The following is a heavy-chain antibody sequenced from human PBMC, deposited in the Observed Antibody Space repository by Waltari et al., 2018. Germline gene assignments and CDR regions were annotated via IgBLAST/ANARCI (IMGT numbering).Heavy chain of an antibody. CDR3: ATERAYASPSWDDGFAP. D-gene: IGHD1-1*01. CDR1: GYTTTELS. CDR2: LIPEDGET. J-gene: IGHJ5*02. V-gene: IGHV1-24*01. Sequence: QVKLVQSGAEVKKPGASVKVSCKVSGYTTTELSMHWVRQAPGKGLEWMDGLIPEDGETIYAQNSQGKFTLTEEPSTATAYRGLAGLNSEHPAGYYCATERAYASPSWDDGFAPGGQGTLVTVSS.